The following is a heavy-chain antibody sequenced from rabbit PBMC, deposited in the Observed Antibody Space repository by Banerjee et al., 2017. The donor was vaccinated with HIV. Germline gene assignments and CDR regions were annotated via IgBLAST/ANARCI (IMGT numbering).Heavy chain of an antibody. J-gene: IGHJ3*01. Sequence: QQQLEESGGGLVKPEGSLTLTCTASGFSFSNNYWLCWVRQAPGKGLEWIACIGAGSNSAYYATWAKGRFTISKTSSTTVTLQMTSLTAADTATYFCARGDTAYAYAMGLWGQGTLVTVS. D-gene: IGHD6-1*01. CDR2: IGAGSNSA. CDR3: ARGDTAYAYAMGL. CDR1: GFSFSNNYW. V-gene: IGHV1S45*01.